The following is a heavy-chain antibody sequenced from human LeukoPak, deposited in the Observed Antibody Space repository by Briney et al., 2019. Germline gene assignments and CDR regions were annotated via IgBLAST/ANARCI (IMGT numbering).Heavy chain of an antibody. CDR3: ARLVVVVAAIDY. V-gene: IGHV4-39*01. CDR2: IYYSGST. CDR1: GGSISSSSYY. Sequence: SETLSLTCTVSGGSISSSSYYWGWIRQPPGKGLEWIGSIYYSGSTYYNPSLKSRVTISVDTSKNQFSLKLSSVTAADTAVYYCARLVVVVAAIDYWGQGTPVTVSS. J-gene: IGHJ4*02. D-gene: IGHD2-15*01.